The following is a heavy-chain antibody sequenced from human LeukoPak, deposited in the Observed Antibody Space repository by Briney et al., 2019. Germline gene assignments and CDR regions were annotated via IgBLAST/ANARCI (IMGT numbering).Heavy chain of an antibody. J-gene: IGHJ4*02. CDR1: GFTFRSYG. D-gene: IGHD4-17*01. CDR3: ARKGHGDFGLDY. CDR2: IWYDGSNK. Sequence: PGGSLRLSCAASGFTFRSYGMHWVRQAPGKGLEWVAVIWYDGSNKYYADSVKGRFTISRDNSKNTLSLQMNSLRAEETAVYYCARKGHGDFGLDYWGQGTLVTVSS. V-gene: IGHV3-33*01.